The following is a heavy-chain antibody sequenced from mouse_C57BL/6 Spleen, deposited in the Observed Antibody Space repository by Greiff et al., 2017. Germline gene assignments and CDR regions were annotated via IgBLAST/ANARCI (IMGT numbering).Heavy chain of an antibody. CDR1: GYSITSGYY. J-gene: IGHJ3*01. V-gene: IGHV3-6*01. D-gene: IGHD4-1*01. CDR3: ARGELGFAY. Sequence: EVQLQESGPGLVKPSQSLSLTCSVTGYSITSGYYWNWIRQFPGNKLEWMGYISYDGSHNYNPSLKNRISITRDTSKNQFFLKLNSVTTEDTATYYCARGELGFAYWGQGTLVTVSA. CDR2: ISYDGSH.